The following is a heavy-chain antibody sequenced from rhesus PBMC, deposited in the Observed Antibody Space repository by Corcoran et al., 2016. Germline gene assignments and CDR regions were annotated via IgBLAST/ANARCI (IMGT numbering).Heavy chain of an antibody. J-gene: IGHJ6*01. V-gene: IGHV4-173*01. CDR3: ARDRTGYSSGWYKPDGLDS. CDR2: ISGSGGHP. D-gene: IGHD6-31*01. CDR1: GGSISSNY. Sequence: QVQLQESGPGLVKPSETLSLTCAVSGGSISSNYWSWNRQPPGKGLEWIGRISGSGGHPPHNPSLKSHVTLSTDPSKNQFSLKLSSVTAADTAVYYCARDRTGYSSGWYKPDGLDSWGQGVVVTVSS.